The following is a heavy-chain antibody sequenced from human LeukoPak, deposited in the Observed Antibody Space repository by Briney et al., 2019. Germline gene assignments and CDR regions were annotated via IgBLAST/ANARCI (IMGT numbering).Heavy chain of an antibody. J-gene: IGHJ5*02. Sequence: PGGSLRLSCEASGFTFSNYGMIWVRQPPGKGLEWVSGISGSGASIYVADSVKGRFTISRDNSKNTLYLQMNSLRADDTAVYYCAKNRPTVYSSSWLHFLDAWGQGTLVTVSS. D-gene: IGHD6-13*01. CDR2: ISGSGASI. V-gene: IGHV3-23*01. CDR1: GFTFSNYG. CDR3: AKNRPTVYSSSWLHFLDA.